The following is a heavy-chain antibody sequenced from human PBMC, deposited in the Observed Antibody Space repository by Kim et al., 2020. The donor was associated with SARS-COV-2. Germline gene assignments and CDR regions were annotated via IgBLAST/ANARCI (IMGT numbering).Heavy chain of an antibody. Sequence: GGSLRLSCTTSGFTFGDYVMSWFRQAPGKGLEWVGFVRRIRDGATTAYAASVRGGFSISRDASTNIAYLHMSSLRTDDTAMYYCARARTVPVTGASWELFDFWGQGTLVTVSP. CDR2: VRRIRDGATT. J-gene: IGHJ4*02. V-gene: IGHV3-49*03. D-gene: IGHD2-2*01. CDR3: ARARTVPVTGASWELFDF. CDR1: GFTFGDYV.